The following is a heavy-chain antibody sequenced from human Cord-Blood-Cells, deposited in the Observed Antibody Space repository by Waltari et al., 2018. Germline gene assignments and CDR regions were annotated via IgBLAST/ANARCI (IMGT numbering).Heavy chain of an antibody. CDR1: GYPVTSYG. Sequence: QVQLVQSGAEVQKPGASVKVSCNTSGYPVTSYGLSWVRRAPGQGLEWMGWISAYNGNTNYAQKLQGRVTMTTDTSTSTAYMELRSLRSDDTAVYYCARGWELEPHFDYWGQGTLVTVSS. CDR3: ARGWELEPHFDY. J-gene: IGHJ4*02. D-gene: IGHD1-1*01. V-gene: IGHV1-18*04. CDR2: ISAYNGNT.